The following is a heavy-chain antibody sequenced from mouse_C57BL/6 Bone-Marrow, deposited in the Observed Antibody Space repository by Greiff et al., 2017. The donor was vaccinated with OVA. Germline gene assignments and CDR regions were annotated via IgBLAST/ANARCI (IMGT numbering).Heavy chain of an antibody. J-gene: IGHJ3*01. V-gene: IGHV1-42*01. Sequence: VQLQQSGPELVKPGASVKISCKASGYSFTGYYMNWVKQSPEKSLEWIGEINPSTGGTTYNQKFKAKATLTVDKSSSTAYMQLKSLTSEDSAVYYGARGRYYYGSSLWFAYWGQGTLVTVSA. D-gene: IGHD1-1*01. CDR2: INPSTGGT. CDR3: ARGRYYYGSSLWFAY. CDR1: GYSFTGYY.